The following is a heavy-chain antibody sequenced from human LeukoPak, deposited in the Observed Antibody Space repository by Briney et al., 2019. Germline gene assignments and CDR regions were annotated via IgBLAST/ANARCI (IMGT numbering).Heavy chain of an antibody. V-gene: IGHV1-2*02. Sequence: ASVKVSCKASGYTFTDNYIHWVRQAPGQGLEWMGWLNPSSGGTHYAQNFQDRVTMTRDTSITTAYMELSRLRSDDTAVYYCARPLLYSTSWPRFDHWGQGTLAAVSS. J-gene: IGHJ4*02. D-gene: IGHD6-13*01. CDR1: GYTFTDNY. CDR2: LNPSSGGT. CDR3: ARPLLYSTSWPRFDH.